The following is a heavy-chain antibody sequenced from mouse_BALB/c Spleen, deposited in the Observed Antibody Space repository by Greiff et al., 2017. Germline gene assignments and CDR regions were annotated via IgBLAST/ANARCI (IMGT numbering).Heavy chain of an antibody. CDR2: IDPANGNT. CDR1: GFNIKDTY. V-gene: IGHV14-3*02. D-gene: IGHD2-2*01. Sequence: EVQLQQSGAELVKPGASVKLSCTASGFNIKDTYMHWVKQRPEQGLEWIGRIDPANGNTKYDPKFQGKATITADTSSNTAYLQLSSLTSEDTAVYYCARGGYGAYWYFDVWGAGTTVTVSS. J-gene: IGHJ1*01. CDR3: ARGGYGAYWYFDV.